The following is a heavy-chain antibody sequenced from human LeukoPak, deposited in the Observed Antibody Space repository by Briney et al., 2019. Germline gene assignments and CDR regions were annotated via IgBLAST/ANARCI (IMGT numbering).Heavy chain of an antibody. D-gene: IGHD5-24*01. CDR2: IGSSGGST. J-gene: IGHJ3*01. CDR1: GFTFDDYG. V-gene: IGHV3-23*01. CDR3: VKDIQLST. Sequence: GGSLRLSCAASGFTFDDYGMSWVRQAPGKGLEWVSLIGSSGGSTYYADSVKGRFTISRDNSNHTLSLQMNSLRVEDTAIYYCVKDIQLSTWGLGTMVTVSS.